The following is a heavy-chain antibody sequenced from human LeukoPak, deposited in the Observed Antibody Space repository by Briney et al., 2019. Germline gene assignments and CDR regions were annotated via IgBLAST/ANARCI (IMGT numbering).Heavy chain of an antibody. CDR2: INTNTGNP. Sequence: GASVKVSCKASGYTFTSYAMNWVRQAPGQGLEWMGWINTNTGNPTYAQGFTGRFVFSLDTSVSTAYLQISSLKAEDTAVYYCARGWYGDYVSYYYYMDVWGKGNTVTVSS. D-gene: IGHD4-17*01. V-gene: IGHV7-4-1*02. CDR3: ARGWYGDYVSYYYYMDV. CDR1: GYTFTSYA. J-gene: IGHJ6*03.